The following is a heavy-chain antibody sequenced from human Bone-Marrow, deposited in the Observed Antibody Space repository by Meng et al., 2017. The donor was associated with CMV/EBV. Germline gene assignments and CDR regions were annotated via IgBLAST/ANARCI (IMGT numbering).Heavy chain of an antibody. CDR1: GGSISSYY. J-gene: IGHJ6*02. V-gene: IGHV4-59*01. D-gene: IGHD3-3*01. Sequence: SETLSLTCTVSGGSISSYYWSWIRQPPGKGLEWIGYIYYSGSTNYNPSLKSRVTISVDTSKNQFSLKLSSVTAADTAVYYCASFAYYGYGMDVWGQGTTVTV. CDR3: ASFAYYGYGMDV. CDR2: IYYSGST.